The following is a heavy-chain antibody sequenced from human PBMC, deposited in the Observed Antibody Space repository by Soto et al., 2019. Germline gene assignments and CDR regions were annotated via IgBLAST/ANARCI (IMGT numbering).Heavy chain of an antibody. CDR3: ARLFFKLGVDRPRLSYFDY. D-gene: IGHD6-13*01. CDR1: GASIASSHYF. CDR2: VYYGGNT. V-gene: IGHV4-39*01. J-gene: IGHJ4*02. Sequence: PSETLSLTCTVSGASIASSHYFWGWIRQPPGKGLEWVGSVYYGGNTYYSPSLKTPVTVSVDTSKSQFSLKLTSVTAADTAVYFCARLFFKLGVDRPRLSYFDYWGPGISVTVYS.